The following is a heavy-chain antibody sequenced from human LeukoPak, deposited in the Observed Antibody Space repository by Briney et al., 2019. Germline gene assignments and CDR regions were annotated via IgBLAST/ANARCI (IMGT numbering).Heavy chain of an antibody. CDR3: ARDGKDFWSGYYMSSWFDP. Sequence: SETLSLTCVVSGDSINSGLNYWSWIRHHPAQGLEWIGHIYSTGSTYYNPSLRSRVAISVDTSKNQFSLQLTSVTAADTAVYYCARDGKDFWSGYYMSSWFDPWGQGTLVTVSS. V-gene: IGHV4-31*11. CDR2: IYSTGST. D-gene: IGHD3-3*01. J-gene: IGHJ5*02. CDR1: GDSINSGLNY.